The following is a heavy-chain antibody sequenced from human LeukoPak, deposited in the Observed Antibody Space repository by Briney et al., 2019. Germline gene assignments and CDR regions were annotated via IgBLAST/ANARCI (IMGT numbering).Heavy chain of an antibody. D-gene: IGHD3-10*01. J-gene: IGHJ6*03. CDR2: MNPNSGNT. V-gene: IGHV1-8*01. CDR3: ARGAPRYYYGSGLYYYYMDV. Sequence: ASVKVSCKASGYTFTSYDINWVRQATGQGLEWMGWMNPNSGNTGYAQKFQGRVTMTRNTSISTAYMELSSLRSEDTAVYYCARGAPRYYYGSGLYYYYMDVWGKGNHGHRLL. CDR1: GYTFTSYD.